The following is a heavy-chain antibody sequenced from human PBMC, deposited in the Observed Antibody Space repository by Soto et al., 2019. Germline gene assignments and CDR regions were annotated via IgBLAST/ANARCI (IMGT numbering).Heavy chain of an antibody. J-gene: IGHJ4*02. CDR3: ARAIHPYYDFWSAYYTDY. Sequence: GASVKVSCKASGYTFISYGINWVRQAPGQGLEWMGWISAYNGNTNYAQNLQGRVTMTTDTSTSTAYMELRSLRSDDTAVYYCARAIHPYYDFWSAYYTDYWGQGTLVTVSS. V-gene: IGHV1-18*01. CDR2: ISAYNGNT. CDR1: GYTFISYG. D-gene: IGHD3-3*01.